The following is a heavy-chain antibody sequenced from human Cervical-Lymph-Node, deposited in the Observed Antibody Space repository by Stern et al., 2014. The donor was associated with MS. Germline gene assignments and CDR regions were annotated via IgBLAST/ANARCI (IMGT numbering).Heavy chain of an antibody. J-gene: IGHJ6*02. CDR3: ATNRVMVPGKDFFYGLDV. CDR2: MSYDGSSQ. D-gene: IGHD3-10*01. CDR1: GFTFSSYG. Sequence: VQLVESGGGVVQPGRSLRLSCAASGFTFSSYGMLWVRQAPGKVLAWVSLMSYDGSSQCYADSVKSRFTVSRANSKHTLYLQMSSLRAEDTAVYYCATNRVMVPGKDFFYGLDVWGQGTTVTVSS. V-gene: IGHV3-30*03.